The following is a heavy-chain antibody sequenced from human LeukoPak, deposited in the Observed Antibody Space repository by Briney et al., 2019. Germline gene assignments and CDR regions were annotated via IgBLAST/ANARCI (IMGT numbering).Heavy chain of an antibody. CDR1: GGSFSGYY. V-gene: IGHV4-34*01. J-gene: IGHJ4*02. Sequence: SETLSLTCAVYGGSFSGYYWSWIRQPPGKGLEWIGEINHSGSTNYNPSLKSRVTISVDTSKNQFSLKLSSVTAADTAVYYCARGSSWYIDYWGQGTLVTVSS. D-gene: IGHD6-13*01. CDR2: INHSGST. CDR3: ARGSSWYIDY.